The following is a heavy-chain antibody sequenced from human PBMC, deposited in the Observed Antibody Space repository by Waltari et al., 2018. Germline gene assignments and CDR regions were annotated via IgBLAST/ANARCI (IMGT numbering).Heavy chain of an antibody. CDR3: ALDTGALWMDV. V-gene: IGHV1-46*01. CDR2: INPSGGST. CDR1: EYTFTSSY. J-gene: IGHJ6*02. D-gene: IGHD2-21*01. Sequence: QVQLVQSGAEVKKPGASVKISCKTSEYTFTSSYIHWVRQAPGQGLEWRGIINPSGGSTIYAQKFQGRVTMTRDTSTSTVYMELSSLRSEDTAVYYCALDTGALWMDVWGQGTTVTVSS.